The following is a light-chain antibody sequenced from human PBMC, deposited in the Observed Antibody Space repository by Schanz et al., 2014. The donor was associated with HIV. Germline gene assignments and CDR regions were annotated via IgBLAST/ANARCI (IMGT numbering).Light chain of an antibody. J-gene: IGKJ4*01. CDR1: QSLTSRY. CDR3: QYFGNSGGT. CDR2: GAS. Sequence: EIVLTQSPGSLSLSPGGRATLSCRASQSLTSRYLAWYLQKPGQAPRLLIYGASSRAAGIPDRFSGTGSGTDFTLTISRLEPEDFAVYFCQYFGNSGGTFGGGTKVKIK. V-gene: IGKV3-20*01.